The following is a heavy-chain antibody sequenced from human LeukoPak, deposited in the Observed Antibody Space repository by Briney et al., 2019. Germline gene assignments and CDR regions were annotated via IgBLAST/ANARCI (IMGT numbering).Heavy chain of an antibody. CDR2: INPNSGGT. CDR3: AINQYLLWFGELSGMDV. J-gene: IGHJ6*02. Sequence: ASVKVSCKASGYTFTGYYMHWVRQAPGQGLEWMGWINPNSGGTNYAQKFQGRVTMTRDTSISTAYMELSRLRSDDTAVYYCAINQYLLWFGELSGMDVWGQGTTVTVSS. CDR1: GYTFTGYY. D-gene: IGHD3-10*01. V-gene: IGHV1-2*02.